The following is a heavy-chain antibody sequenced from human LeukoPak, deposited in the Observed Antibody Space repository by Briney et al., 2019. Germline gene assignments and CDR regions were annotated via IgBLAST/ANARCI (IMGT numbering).Heavy chain of an antibody. CDR1: GFTFSSYS. CDR3: ARDCGPDYYDSSGYYYDWFDP. J-gene: IGHJ5*02. V-gene: IGHV3-21*01. D-gene: IGHD3-22*01. Sequence: KPGGSLRLSCAASGFTFSSYSMNWVRQAPGKGLEWVSSISSSSSYIYYADSVKGRFTISRDNARNSPYLQMNSLRAEDTAVYYCARDCGPDYYDSSGYYYDWFDPWGQGTLVTVSS. CDR2: ISSSSSYI.